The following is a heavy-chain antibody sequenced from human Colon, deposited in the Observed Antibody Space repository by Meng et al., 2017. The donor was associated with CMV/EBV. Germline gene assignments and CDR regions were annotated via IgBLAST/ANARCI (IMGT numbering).Heavy chain of an antibody. CDR1: GFTSSSHW. CDR3: TTNRQVGAVDY. J-gene: IGHJ4*02. Sequence: LSCAASGFTSSSHWINWVRQAPGKGLVWILRINPDGSITNYADSVKGRFTISRDNAKNTVYLQMNSLRADDTAMYYCTTNRQVGAVDYWGQGTLVTVSS. V-gene: IGHV3-74*01. D-gene: IGHD1-26*01. CDR2: INPDGSIT.